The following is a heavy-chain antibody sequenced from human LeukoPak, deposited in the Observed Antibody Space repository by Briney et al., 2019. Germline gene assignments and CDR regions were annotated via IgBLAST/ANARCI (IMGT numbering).Heavy chain of an antibody. CDR2: ISYSGNS. Sequence: SETLSLTCTVSGGSISSNNYYWAWIRQPPGKGLEWIGTISYSGNSYYNPSLKSRVTISADTSKNQFSLTLTSVTAADTAVYYCARGDYYAGGGRNWFDPWGQGTLVTVSS. CDR1: GGSISSNNYY. CDR3: ARGDYYAGGGRNWFDP. V-gene: IGHV4-39*01. D-gene: IGHD3-16*01. J-gene: IGHJ5*02.